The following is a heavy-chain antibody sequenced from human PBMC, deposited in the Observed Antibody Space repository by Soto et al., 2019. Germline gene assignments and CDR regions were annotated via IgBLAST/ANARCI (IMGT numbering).Heavy chain of an antibody. CDR1: GGSISSYY. CDR2: IYYSGST. D-gene: IGHD5-12*01. CDR3: AGCTIRDSPPHY. V-gene: IGHV4-59*01. J-gene: IGHJ4*02. Sequence: SETLSLTCTVSGGSISSYYWSWIRQPPGKGLEWIGYIYYSGSTNYNPSLKSRVTISVDTSKNQFSLKLSSVTAADTAVYYCAGCTIRDSPPHYWGQGTLVTVSS.